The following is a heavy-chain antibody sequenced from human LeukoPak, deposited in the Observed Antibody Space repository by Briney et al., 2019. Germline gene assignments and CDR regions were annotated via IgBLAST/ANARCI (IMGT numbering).Heavy chain of an antibody. CDR2: INHSGST. CDR1: GGSFSGYY. J-gene: IGHJ5*02. V-gene: IGHV4-34*01. CDR3: AREKIGYYDGSGRGWFDP. D-gene: IGHD3-22*01. Sequence: SETLSLTCAVYGGSFSGYYWSWIRQPPGKGLEWIGEINHSGSTNYNPSLKSRVTISVDTSKNQFSLKLSSVTAADTAVYYCAREKIGYYDGSGRGWFDPWGQGTLVTVSS.